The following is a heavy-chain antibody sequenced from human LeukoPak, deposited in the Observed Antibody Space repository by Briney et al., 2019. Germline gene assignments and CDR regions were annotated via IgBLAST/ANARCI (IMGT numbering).Heavy chain of an antibody. CDR3: ARGRGDFDY. CDR1: GYSISSPTYY. D-gene: IGHD3-16*01. J-gene: IGHJ4*02. V-gene: IGHV4-61*01. Sequence: SETLSLICTVSGYSISSPTYYWSWIRQPPGKGLEWIGYIYYSGSTNYNPSLKSRVTISVDTSKNQFSLKLISVTAADTAVYYCARGRGDFDYWGQGTLVTVSS. CDR2: IYYSGST.